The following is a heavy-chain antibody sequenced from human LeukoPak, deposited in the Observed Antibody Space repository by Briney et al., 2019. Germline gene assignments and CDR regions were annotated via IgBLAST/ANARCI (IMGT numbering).Heavy chain of an antibody. V-gene: IGHV4-59*01. CDR2: IYYSGST. Sequence: SETLSLTCTVSGGSISSYYWSWIRQPPGKGLEWIGYIYYSGSTNYNPSLKSRVTMSVDTSKNQFSLKLSSVTAADTAVYYCARSGDYGYGMDVWGQGTTVTVSS. J-gene: IGHJ6*02. D-gene: IGHD4-17*01. CDR3: ARSGDYGYGMDV. CDR1: GGSISSYY.